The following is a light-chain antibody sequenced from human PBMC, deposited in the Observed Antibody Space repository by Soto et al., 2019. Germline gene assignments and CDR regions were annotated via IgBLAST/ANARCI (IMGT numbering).Light chain of an antibody. CDR2: GAS. Sequence: DIQMTQSPPSLSASVGDSVTITCRASQNINSQLNWYQQKPGRAPLLLIYGASTLQSGVPSRFSGRGSGTDFSLTISSXQHEDFASYFCQQTYIIPRTFGQGTKVDIK. CDR1: QNINSQ. V-gene: IGKV1-39*01. J-gene: IGKJ1*01. CDR3: QQTYIIPRT.